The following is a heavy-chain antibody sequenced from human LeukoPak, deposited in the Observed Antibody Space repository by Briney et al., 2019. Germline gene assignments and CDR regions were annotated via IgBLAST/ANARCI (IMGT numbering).Heavy chain of an antibody. D-gene: IGHD6-6*01. Sequence: GRSLRLSCAASGFTFSSYGMHWVRQAPDKGLEWMAVISYDGSNKYYADSVKGRFTISRDNSKNTLYLQMNSLRAEDTAVYYCARASSSSPHFDYWGQGTLVTVSS. CDR3: ARASSSSPHFDY. J-gene: IGHJ4*02. CDR2: ISYDGSNK. V-gene: IGHV3-30*03. CDR1: GFTFSSYG.